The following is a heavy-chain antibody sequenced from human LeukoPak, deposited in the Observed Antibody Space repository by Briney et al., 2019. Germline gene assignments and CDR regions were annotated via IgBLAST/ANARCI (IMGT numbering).Heavy chain of an antibody. V-gene: IGHV3-9*01. CDR2: ISWNSGSI. Sequence: GGSLRLSCAASGFTFDDYAMHWVRQAPGKGLEWVSGISWNSGSICYADSVKGRFTISRDNAKNSLYLQMNSLRAEDTALYYCAKVKGSSSWYRYFDYWGQGTLVTVSS. CDR3: AKVKGSSSWYRYFDY. J-gene: IGHJ4*02. D-gene: IGHD6-13*01. CDR1: GFTFDDYA.